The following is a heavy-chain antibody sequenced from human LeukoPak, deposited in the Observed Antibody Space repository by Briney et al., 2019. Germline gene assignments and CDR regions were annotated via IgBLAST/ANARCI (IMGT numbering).Heavy chain of an antibody. J-gene: IGHJ6*02. Sequence: PSETLSLTCTVSGGSISSYYWSWIRQPPGKGLEWIGYIYYSGSTNYNPSLKSRVSISVDTSKNQFSLKLSSVTAADTAVYCCARSPYYYYGMDVWGQGTTVTVS. CDR1: GGSISSYY. V-gene: IGHV4-59*01. CDR2: IYYSGST. CDR3: ARSPYYYYGMDV.